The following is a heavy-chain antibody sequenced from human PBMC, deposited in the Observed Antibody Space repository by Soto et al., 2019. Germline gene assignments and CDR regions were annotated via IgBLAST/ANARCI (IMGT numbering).Heavy chain of an antibody. J-gene: IGHJ4*02. Sequence: ASVKVSCKASGYTCTSYGISWAREAPGQGLEWMGWISAYNGNTNYAQKLQGRVTMTKDTSTSTTYMELRSLRSDDTAVYYCATPTYYYDSSGYYYRYLDYWGKGTLVTVSS. CDR2: ISAYNGNT. CDR3: ATPTYYYDSSGYYYRYLDY. D-gene: IGHD3-22*01. CDR1: GYTCTSYG. V-gene: IGHV1-18*01.